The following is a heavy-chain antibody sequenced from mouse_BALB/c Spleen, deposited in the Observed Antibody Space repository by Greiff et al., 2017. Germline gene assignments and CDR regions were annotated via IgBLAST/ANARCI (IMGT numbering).Heavy chain of an antibody. D-gene: IGHD2-1*01. CDR1: GFTFSSYG. CDR3: ARGGYGNYGAY. CDR2: INSNGGST. V-gene: IGHV5-6-3*01. J-gene: IGHJ3*01. Sequence: EVQVVESGGGLVQPGGSLKLSCAASGFTFSSYGMSWVRQTPDKRLELVATINSNGGSTYYPDSVKGRFTISRDNAKNTLYLQMSSLKSEDTAMYYCARGGYGNYGAYWGQGTLVTVSA.